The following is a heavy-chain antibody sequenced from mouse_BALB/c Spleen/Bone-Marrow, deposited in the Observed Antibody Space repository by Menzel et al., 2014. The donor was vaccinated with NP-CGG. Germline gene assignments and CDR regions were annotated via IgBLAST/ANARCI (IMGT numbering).Heavy chain of an antibody. CDR2: IGTGSTGRI. CDR3: ARDPGYSTAYFNL. V-gene: IGHV5-17*01. Sequence: GGLVKPGGSLELCCKASGFSLSGNYWICWVRQAPGKGLEWIGCIGTGSTGRIYYASGVNGRFTLSRDIDQSTGCLQLNSLTAADTAMYYCARDPGYSTAYFNLWGQGTLVTVSS. CDR1: GFSLSGNYW. J-gene: IGHJ2*01. D-gene: IGHD2-5*01.